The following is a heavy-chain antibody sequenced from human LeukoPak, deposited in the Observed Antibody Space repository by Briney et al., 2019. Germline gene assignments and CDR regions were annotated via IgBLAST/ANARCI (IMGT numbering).Heavy chain of an antibody. V-gene: IGHV3-11*06. Sequence: GGSLRLSCAASGFSFSDYYMNWIRQAPGKGLEWVSYISSSSSYTNYADSVKGRFTISRDNAKNSLYLQMNSLRAEGTAVYYCARASQTRGSYPFDCWGQGTLVTVSS. CDR3: ARASQTRGSYPFDC. J-gene: IGHJ4*02. D-gene: IGHD1-26*01. CDR1: GFSFSDYY. CDR2: ISSSSSYT.